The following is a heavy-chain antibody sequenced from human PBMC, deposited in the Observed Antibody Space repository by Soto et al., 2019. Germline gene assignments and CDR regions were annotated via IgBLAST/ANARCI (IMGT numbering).Heavy chain of an antibody. CDR1: GGSLRSATYY. CDR2: FYHSGST. V-gene: IGHV4-31*11. Sequence: PSETLSLTCAVSGGSLRSATYYWSWIRQHPGKGLEWIGYFYHSGSTYYKPSLRSRVTISLDTSKNQFSLNLRSVTDADTAIYYCAREETGNYALDIWGQGTLVTVSS. D-gene: IGHD1-1*01. CDR3: AREETGNYALDI. J-gene: IGHJ3*02.